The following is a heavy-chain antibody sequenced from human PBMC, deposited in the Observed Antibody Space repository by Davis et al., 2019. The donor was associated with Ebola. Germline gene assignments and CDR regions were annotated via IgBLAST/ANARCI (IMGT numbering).Heavy chain of an antibody. CDR2: IYNNGNT. J-gene: IGHJ4*02. D-gene: IGHD6-19*01. CDR3: ARLVSYSSGWYDYFDY. Sequence: GGSLRLSCAASSLSVRATYMTWVRQSPGKGLEWVSVIYNNGNTYYADSVKGRFTISRGNSKNTLYLQINSLRAEDTAVYYCARLVSYSSGWYDYFDYWGQGTVVTVSS. V-gene: IGHV3-66*04. CDR1: SLSVRATY.